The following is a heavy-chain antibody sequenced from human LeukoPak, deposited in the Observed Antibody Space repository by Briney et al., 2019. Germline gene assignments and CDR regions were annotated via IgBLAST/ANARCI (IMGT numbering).Heavy chain of an antibody. CDR3: ARDRLEGGETFDS. J-gene: IGHJ4*02. V-gene: IGHV3-21*01. CDR1: GFSFRSYS. D-gene: IGHD1-1*01. CDR2: ITGSSSYI. Sequence: GGSLRLSCAASGFSFRSYSMDWVRQAPGKGLEWVSSITGSSSYISYADSVKGRFHISRDDAENSLFLQMDSLIPEDTAVYFCARDRLEGGETFDSWGQGTLVTVSS.